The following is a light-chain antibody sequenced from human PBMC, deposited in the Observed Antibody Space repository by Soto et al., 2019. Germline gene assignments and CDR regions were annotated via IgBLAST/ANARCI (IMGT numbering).Light chain of an antibody. CDR1: QSVSSN. Sequence: EIVMTQSPATLSVSPGERATLSCRASQSVSSNLAWYQQKSGQAPRLLIYGASTRATAIPAGFSSGGCGTAFTLTISSLQSEDFAVYYCQQYNNWPPYTFGQGTKLEIK. CDR2: GAS. J-gene: IGKJ2*01. V-gene: IGKV3-15*01. CDR3: QQYNNWPPYT.